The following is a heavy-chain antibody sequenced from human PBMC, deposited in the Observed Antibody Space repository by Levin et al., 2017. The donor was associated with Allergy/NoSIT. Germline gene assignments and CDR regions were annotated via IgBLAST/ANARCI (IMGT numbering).Heavy chain of an antibody. CDR3: SRGHLVLLWFGEPRRGNAFEI. V-gene: IGHV4-34*01. CDR2: INHSGST. CDR1: GGSFSDYY. D-gene: IGHD3-10*01. J-gene: IGHJ3*02. Sequence: SETLSLTCAVYGGSFSDYYWNWIRQPPGKGLEWIGEINHSGSTNYNPSLKSRVTISVDTSKNQLSLKLNSVTAADTAIYYCSRGHLVLLWFGEPRRGNAFEIWGQGTMVTVSS.